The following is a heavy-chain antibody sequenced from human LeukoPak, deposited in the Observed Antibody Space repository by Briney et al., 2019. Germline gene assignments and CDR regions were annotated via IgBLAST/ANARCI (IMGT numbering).Heavy chain of an antibody. CDR3: ATTELLWFGERGY. D-gene: IGHD3-10*01. V-gene: IGHV1-58*02. CDR2: IVVGSGNT. Sequence: GASVKVSCKASGFTFTSSVMHWVGQAGGQRLEGMGWIVVGSGNTNYAQKFQERVTITRDMSTSTAYMELSSLRSEDTAVYYCATTELLWFGERGYWGQGTLVTVSS. CDR1: GFTFTSSV. J-gene: IGHJ4*02.